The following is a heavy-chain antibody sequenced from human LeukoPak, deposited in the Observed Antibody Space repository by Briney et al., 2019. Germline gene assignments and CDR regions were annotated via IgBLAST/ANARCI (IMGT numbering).Heavy chain of an antibody. V-gene: IGHV3-33*06. J-gene: IGHJ4*02. CDR3: AKSVYAIGILGY. Sequence: GGSLRLSCAASGFTFSSYGMHWVRQAPGKGLEWVAVIWYDGSNKYYADSVKGRFTISRDNSKNTLYLQMNSLRAEDTAVYYCAKSVYAIGILGYWGQGTLVTVSS. CDR1: GFTFSSYG. CDR2: IWYDGSNK. D-gene: IGHD2-8*01.